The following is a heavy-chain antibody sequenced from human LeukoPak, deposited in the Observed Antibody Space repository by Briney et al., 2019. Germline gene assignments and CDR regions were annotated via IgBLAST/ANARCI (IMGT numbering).Heavy chain of an antibody. CDR3: AKGGSSSWYSALDY. V-gene: IGHV3-23*01. Sequence: GGSLRLSCAASGFTFSSYAMSWVRQAPGKGLEWVSAISGSGGSTYYADSVKGRFTISRDNSKNTLYLQMNSLRAEDTAVYYCAKGGSSSWYSALDYWGQGTLVTVSS. J-gene: IGHJ4*02. CDR1: GFTFSSYA. D-gene: IGHD6-13*01. CDR2: ISGSGGST.